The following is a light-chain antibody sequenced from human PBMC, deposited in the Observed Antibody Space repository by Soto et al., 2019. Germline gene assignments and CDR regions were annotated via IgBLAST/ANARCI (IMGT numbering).Light chain of an antibody. CDR1: QFINNW. CDR2: DAS. J-gene: IGKJ1*01. V-gene: IGKV1-5*01. Sequence: DFQMTQSPSTQSASVGDRVIITCRASQFINNWLAWYQQKPGKAPELLIYDASGLQSGVPSRFSGSGFGTEFTLTISSLQPDDLATYYCQEYNSDSRTFGQGTKVEIK. CDR3: QEYNSDSRT.